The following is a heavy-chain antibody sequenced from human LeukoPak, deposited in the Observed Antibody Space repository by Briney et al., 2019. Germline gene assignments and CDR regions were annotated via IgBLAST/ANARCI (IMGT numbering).Heavy chain of an antibody. Sequence: GASVKVSCKASGYTLTDNHLYWVRQAPGQRLEWMGWIDPNSGVTNFAQNFQGRLTMTTDTSISTAYMELSRLTSDDTTVYYCARELGINAFDVWGQGTLVTVSS. D-gene: IGHD1-26*01. V-gene: IGHV1-2*02. CDR2: IDPNSGVT. CDR3: ARELGINAFDV. J-gene: IGHJ3*01. CDR1: GYTLTDNH.